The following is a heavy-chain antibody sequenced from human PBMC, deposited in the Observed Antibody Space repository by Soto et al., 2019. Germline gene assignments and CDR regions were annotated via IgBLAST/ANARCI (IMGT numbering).Heavy chain of an antibody. Sequence: ASVKVSCKASGYTFTSYYMHWVRQAPGQGLEWMGIINPSGGSTSYAQKFQGRVTMTRDTSTSTVYMELSSLRSEDTAVYYCARDLSIAARPSPLSYWGQGTLVTVSS. CDR1: GYTFTSYY. CDR2: INPSGGST. V-gene: IGHV1-46*01. CDR3: ARDLSIAARPSPLSY. D-gene: IGHD6-6*01. J-gene: IGHJ4*02.